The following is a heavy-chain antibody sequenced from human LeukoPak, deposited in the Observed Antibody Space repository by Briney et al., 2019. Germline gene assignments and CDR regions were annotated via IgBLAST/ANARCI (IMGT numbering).Heavy chain of an antibody. CDR3: VRDLGGRSGH. Sequence: GGSLRLSCAASGFTFSSYAMSWVRQAPGKGLVWVSSTSGSGGTTFYADSVKGRSTIFRDNAKNTLYLQMNSLRAEDTAVYYCVRDLGGRSGHWGQGTLVTVSS. CDR1: GFTFSSYA. J-gene: IGHJ4*02. D-gene: IGHD1-26*01. V-gene: IGHV3-23*01. CDR2: TSGSGGTT.